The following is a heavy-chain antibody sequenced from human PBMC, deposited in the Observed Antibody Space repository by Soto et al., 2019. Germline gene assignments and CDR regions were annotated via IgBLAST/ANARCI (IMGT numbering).Heavy chain of an antibody. Sequence: SSESLSVTCPVSVVSVSSGKWWTWVRRTPQRGLEYIGEIFHDGTANYYPSFERRVAISVDTSKNQFSLKLTSVTAADTAIYFCARLVYDTRLNYMYFDFWGQGALVTVSS. J-gene: IGHJ4*02. V-gene: IGHV4-4*02. D-gene: IGHD2-8*01. CDR3: ARLVYDTRLNYMYFDF. CDR2: IFHDGTA. CDR1: VVSVSSGKW.